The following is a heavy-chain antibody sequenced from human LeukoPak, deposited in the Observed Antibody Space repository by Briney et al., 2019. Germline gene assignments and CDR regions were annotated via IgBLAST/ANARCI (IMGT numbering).Heavy chain of an antibody. D-gene: IGHD4-17*01. CDR3: ARDLVTVTKGFDI. CDR2: ISYIGST. V-gene: IGHV4-59*11. Sequence: KPSETLSLTCAVSDDSFSSHYWTWIRQPPGKGLEWIGYISYIGSTNYNPSLKSRVTISIDTSGNQFSLRLSSVTAADTAVYYCARDLVTVTKGFDIWGQGTMVSVSS. J-gene: IGHJ3*02. CDR1: DDSFSSHY.